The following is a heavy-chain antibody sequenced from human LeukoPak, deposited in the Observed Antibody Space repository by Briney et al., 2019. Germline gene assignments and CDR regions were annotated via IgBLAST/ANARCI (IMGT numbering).Heavy chain of an antibody. CDR1: GFTFSTYA. CDR2: NSRSGGYI. J-gene: IGHJ2*01. V-gene: IGHV3-21*01. Sequence: GGSLRLACAASGFTFSTYAVSWVRQAPGKGLEWVSSNSRSGGYIYYADSVKGRFTISRDNAKNSLYLQMNSLRAEDTAVYYCARGGIAAAGTVYWYFDLWGRGTLVTVSS. CDR3: ARGGIAAAGTVYWYFDL. D-gene: IGHD6-13*01.